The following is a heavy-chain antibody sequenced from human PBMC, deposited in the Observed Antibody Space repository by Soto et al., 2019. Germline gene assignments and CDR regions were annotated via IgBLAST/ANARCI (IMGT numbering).Heavy chain of an antibody. J-gene: IGHJ4*02. D-gene: IGHD3-22*01. CDR1: GFTFSSYG. CDR3: AKYYYDSSGYFPFDY. CDR2: ISYDGSNK. Sequence: GGSLRLSCAASGFTFSSYGMHWVRQAPGKGLEWVAVISYDGSNKYYADSVKGRFTISRDNSKNTLYLQMNSLRAEDTAVYYCAKYYYDSSGYFPFDYWGQGTLVTVSS. V-gene: IGHV3-30*18.